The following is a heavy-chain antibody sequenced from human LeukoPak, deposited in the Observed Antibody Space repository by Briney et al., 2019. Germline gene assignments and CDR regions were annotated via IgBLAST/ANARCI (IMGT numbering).Heavy chain of an antibody. CDR3: AKDFSDSSSWYRDGTEFDY. J-gene: IGHJ4*02. CDR2: IYSGGST. V-gene: IGHV3-53*01. D-gene: IGHD6-13*01. Sequence: GGSLRLSCAASGFTVSSNYMSWVRQAPGKGLEWVSVIYSGGSTYYADSVKGRFTISRDNSKNTLYLQMNSLRAEDTAVYYCAKDFSDSSSWYRDGTEFDYWGQGTLVTVSS. CDR1: GFTVSSNY.